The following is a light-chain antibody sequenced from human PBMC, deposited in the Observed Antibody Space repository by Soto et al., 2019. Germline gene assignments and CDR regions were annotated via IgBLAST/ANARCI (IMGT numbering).Light chain of an antibody. J-gene: IGLJ3*02. V-gene: IGLV2-8*01. CDR1: SSDVGYYDY. CDR3: TSYTPTGALV. Sequence: QSALTQPPSASGFPGQSVTISCTGTSSDVGYYDYVSWYQQHPGKAPKLVIYEVTKRPSGVPDRVSASKSGNTASLTVSGLRAEDEADYYCTSYTPTGALVFGSGTKLTVL. CDR2: EVT.